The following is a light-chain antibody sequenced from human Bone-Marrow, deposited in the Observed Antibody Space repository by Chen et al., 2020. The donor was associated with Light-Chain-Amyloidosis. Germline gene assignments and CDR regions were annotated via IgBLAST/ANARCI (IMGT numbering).Light chain of an antibody. CDR1: NIGSTS. J-gene: IGLJ3*02. CDR2: DDS. V-gene: IGLV3-21*02. CDR3: QVWDRSSDRPV. Sequence: SYVLTQPSSVSVAPGQTATIACGGNNIGSTSVHWYQQTPGQAALLVVHDDSDRPSGLPERLSGSNSGNTATLTSSRVEAGDEADYYCQVWDRSSDRPVFGGGTKLTVL.